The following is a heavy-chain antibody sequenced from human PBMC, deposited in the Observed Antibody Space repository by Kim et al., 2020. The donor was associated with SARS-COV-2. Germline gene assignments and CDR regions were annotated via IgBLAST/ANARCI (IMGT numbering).Heavy chain of an antibody. CDR2: T. D-gene: IGHD6-13*01. Sequence: TYYANSVEGRFTIARDTSKHTLALQMNSLIAEDTALYYGAKTGQLDYWGQGTLVTGSS. J-gene: IGHJ4*02. V-gene: IGHV3-23*01. CDR3: AKTGQLDY.